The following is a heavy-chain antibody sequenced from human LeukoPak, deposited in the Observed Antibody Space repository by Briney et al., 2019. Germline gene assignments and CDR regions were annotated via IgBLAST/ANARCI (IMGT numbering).Heavy chain of an antibody. D-gene: IGHD5-18*01. Sequence: PGGSLRLSCAASGFTFSSYSMNWVRQAPGKGLEWVSYISSSSSTIYYADSVKGRFTISRDNAKNSLYMQMNSLRAEDTAVYYCARDLGSVYSYGWFLDAFDIWGQGTMVTVSP. CDR2: ISSSSSTI. CDR1: GFTFSSYS. V-gene: IGHV3-48*01. J-gene: IGHJ3*02. CDR3: ARDLGSVYSYGWFLDAFDI.